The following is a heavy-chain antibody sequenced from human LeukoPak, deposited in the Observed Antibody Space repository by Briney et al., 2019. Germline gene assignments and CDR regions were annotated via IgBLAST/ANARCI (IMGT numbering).Heavy chain of an antibody. J-gene: IGHJ3*02. D-gene: IGHD2-15*01. Sequence: ASVKVSCKASGYTFTGYYMHWARQAPGQGLEWMGWINPNSGGTNYAQKFQGRATMTRDTSISTAYMELNRLRSDDTAIYYCAAAGRSYCSGGTCYSDLNDAFDIWGQGTMVTVSS. V-gene: IGHV1-2*02. CDR2: INPNSGGT. CDR1: GYTFTGYY. CDR3: AAAGRSYCSGGTCYSDLNDAFDI.